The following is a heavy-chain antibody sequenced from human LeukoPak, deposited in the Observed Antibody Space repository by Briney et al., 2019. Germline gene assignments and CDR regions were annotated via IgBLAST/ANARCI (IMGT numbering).Heavy chain of an antibody. V-gene: IGHV3-48*01. Sequence: TGGSLRLSCAASGFTFSTYSMNWVRQAPGKGLEWVSYISSSSSTIYYADSVKGRFTISRDNAKNSLYPQMNSLRAEDTAVYYCARGSTYYDSSGQVPFDYWGQGTLVTVSS. CDR2: ISSSSSTI. CDR3: ARGSTYYDSSGQVPFDY. CDR1: GFTFSTYS. J-gene: IGHJ4*02. D-gene: IGHD3-22*01.